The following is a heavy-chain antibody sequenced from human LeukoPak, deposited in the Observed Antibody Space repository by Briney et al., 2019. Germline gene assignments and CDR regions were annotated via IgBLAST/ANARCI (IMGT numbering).Heavy chain of an antibody. D-gene: IGHD5-24*01. V-gene: IGHV3-30*18. CDR1: GFTFSSYG. CDR3: AKNREMATMGTIDF. CDR2: ISYVGSNK. Sequence: GGSLRLSCAASGFTFSSYGIHWVRQAPGKGLEWVAVISYVGSNKYYADSVKGRFTNSRDNSKNTLYLQMNSLRAEDTAVYYCAKNREMATMGTIDFWGQGALVTVSS. J-gene: IGHJ4*02.